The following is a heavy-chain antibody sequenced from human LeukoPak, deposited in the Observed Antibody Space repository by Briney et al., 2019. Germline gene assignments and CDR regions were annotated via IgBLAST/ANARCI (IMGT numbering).Heavy chain of an antibody. J-gene: IGHJ4*02. D-gene: IGHD6-19*01. CDR1: GGTFSSYA. Sequence: ASVKVSCKASGGTFSSYAISWVRQAPGQGLEWMGRIIPILGIANYAQKFQGRVTITADKSTSTAYMELSSLRSEDTAVYYCARGMWGGTIAVAAPGYFDYWGQGTLVTVSS. V-gene: IGHV1-69*04. CDR2: IIPILGIA. CDR3: ARGMWGGTIAVAAPGYFDY.